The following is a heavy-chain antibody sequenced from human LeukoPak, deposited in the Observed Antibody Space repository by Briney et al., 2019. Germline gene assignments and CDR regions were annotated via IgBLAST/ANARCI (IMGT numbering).Heavy chain of an antibody. D-gene: IGHD5-24*01. CDR2: ISYDGSNK. Sequence: GGSLRLSCAASGFTFSSYAMHWVRQAPGKGLEGVAVISYDGSNKYYADSVKGRFTISRDNSKNTLYLQMNSLRAEDTAVYYCARSDGYYYYGMDVWGQGTTVTVSS. V-gene: IGHV3-30*04. J-gene: IGHJ6*02. CDR1: GFTFSSYA. CDR3: ARSDGYYYYGMDV.